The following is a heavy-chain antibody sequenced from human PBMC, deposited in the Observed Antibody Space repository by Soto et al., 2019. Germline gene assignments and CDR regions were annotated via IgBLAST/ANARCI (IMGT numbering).Heavy chain of an antibody. J-gene: IGHJ4*02. CDR1: GFTFSSYA. CDR3: VKEGYYDSSGYYYFDY. CDR2: ISSNGGST. V-gene: IGHV3-64D*08. Sequence: PGGSLRLSCSASGFTFSSYAMHWVRQAPGKGLEYVSAISSNGGSTYYADSVKGRFTISRDNSKNTLYLQMSSLRAEDTAVYYCVKEGYYDSSGYYYFDYWGQGTLVTVSS. D-gene: IGHD3-22*01.